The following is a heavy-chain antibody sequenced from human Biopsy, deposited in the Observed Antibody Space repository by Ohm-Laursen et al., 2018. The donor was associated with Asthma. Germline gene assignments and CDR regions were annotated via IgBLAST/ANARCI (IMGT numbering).Heavy chain of an antibody. V-gene: IGHV1-18*01. CDR1: GYTFNSAG. Sequence: ASVKVSCKTSGYTFNSAGITWVRQAPGQGLEWMGWISVYNGNTKVAQKLQDRVTMITDTSTSTAYMELRSLRSDDTAVYFYARAVDYSHYYGIDVWGQGTTVTAS. J-gene: IGHJ6*02. D-gene: IGHD3-10*01. CDR3: ARAVDYSHYYGIDV. CDR2: ISVYNGNT.